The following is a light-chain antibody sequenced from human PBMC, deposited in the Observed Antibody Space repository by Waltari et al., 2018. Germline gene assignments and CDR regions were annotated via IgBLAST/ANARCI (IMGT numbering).Light chain of an antibody. CDR1: QSIDSY. CDR3: QQRSNWPPT. V-gene: IGKV3-11*01. CDR2: DAP. J-gene: IGKJ5*01. Sequence: EIVLTQSPATLSLSPGERATLSCRASQSIDSYLAWYLQKPGQAPRLLIFDAPNRATGIPARFSGSGFGTDFTLTISSLEPEDFGVYYCQQRSNWPPTFGQGTRLEIK.